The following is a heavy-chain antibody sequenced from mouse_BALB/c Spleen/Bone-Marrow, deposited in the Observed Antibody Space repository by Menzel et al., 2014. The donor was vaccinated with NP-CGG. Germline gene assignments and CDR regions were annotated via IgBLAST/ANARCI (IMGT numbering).Heavy chain of an antibody. V-gene: IGHV14-3*02. J-gene: IGHJ3*01. CDR2: IDPANGNT. Sequence: EVMLVESGAELVKPGASVKLSCTASGFNIKDTYMHWVKQRPEQGLEWIGRIDPANGNTKYDPKFQGKATITADTSSNTAYLQLSSLTSEDTAVYYCATYYRYDRRFAYWGQGTPVTVSA. CDR1: GFNIKDTY. D-gene: IGHD2-14*01. CDR3: ATYYRYDRRFAY.